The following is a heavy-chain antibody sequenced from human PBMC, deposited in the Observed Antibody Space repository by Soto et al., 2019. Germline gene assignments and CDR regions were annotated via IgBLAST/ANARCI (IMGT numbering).Heavy chain of an antibody. CDR3: VREDDGGDRDYYGLDV. J-gene: IGHJ6*02. Sequence: QVQLQESGPGLVRPSQTLSLTGTVSGGSISFDHYHWTWIRQPARKGLEWIGYSHYSGSVYYNPSLTGRVSMSVDTSKNLFSLKLRSVTAAATAVYFCVREDDGGDRDYYGLDVWGQGTTVTVSS. V-gene: IGHV4-30-4*01. D-gene: IGHD2-21*02. CDR1: GGSISFDHYH. CDR2: SHYSGSV.